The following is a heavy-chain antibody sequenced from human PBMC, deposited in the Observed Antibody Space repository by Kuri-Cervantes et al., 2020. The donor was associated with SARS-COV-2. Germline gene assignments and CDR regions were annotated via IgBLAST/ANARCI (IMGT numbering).Heavy chain of an antibody. J-gene: IGHJ4*02. CDR3: ARGEKITIFGVVTDEIYFDY. Sequence: ASVKVSCKASGYTFTSYAMHWVRQAPGQRLEWMGWINAGNGNTNYAQKLQGRVTMTTDTSTSTAYVELRSLRSDDTAVYYCARGEKITIFGVVTDEIYFDYWGQGTLVTVSS. CDR1: GYTFTSYA. D-gene: IGHD3-3*01. V-gene: IGHV1-3*01. CDR2: INAGNGNT.